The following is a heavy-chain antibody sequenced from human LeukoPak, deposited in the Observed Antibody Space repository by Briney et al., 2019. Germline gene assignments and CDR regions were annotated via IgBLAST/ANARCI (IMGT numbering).Heavy chain of an antibody. V-gene: IGHV3-11*01. Sequence: GGSLRLSCAASGFTFSDYYMSWLRQAPGKGLEWGSYISSSGSTIYYADSVKGRFTISRDNAKNSLYLQMNSLRAEDTAVYYCARARRGTALDAFDIWGQGTMVTVSS. D-gene: IGHD3-16*01. CDR1: GFTFSDYY. CDR3: ARARRGTALDAFDI. J-gene: IGHJ3*02. CDR2: ISSSGSTI.